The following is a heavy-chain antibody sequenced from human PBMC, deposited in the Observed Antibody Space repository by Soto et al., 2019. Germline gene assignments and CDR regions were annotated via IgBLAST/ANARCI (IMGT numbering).Heavy chain of an antibody. CDR2: INPNSGGT. CDR3: ARSLGYCSGGSCYSRPSNAFDI. V-gene: IGHV1-2*04. CDR1: GYTFTDYY. D-gene: IGHD2-15*01. J-gene: IGHJ3*02. Sequence: ASVKVSCKASGYTFTDYYMHWVRQAPGQGLEWMGWINPNSGGTNYAQKFQDWVTMTRDTSISTAYMEVSRLRSDDTAVYYCARSLGYCSGGSCYSRPSNAFDIWGQGTKVTVSS.